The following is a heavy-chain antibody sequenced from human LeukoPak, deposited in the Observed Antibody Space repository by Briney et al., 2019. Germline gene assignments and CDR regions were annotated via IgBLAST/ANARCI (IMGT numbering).Heavy chain of an antibody. CDR2: IYYSGST. J-gene: IGHJ4*02. CDR3: ARVAGGGAAAGTH. V-gene: IGHV4-39*07. Sequence: PSETLSLTCTVSGGSISSSSYYWGWIRQPPGKGLEWIGSIYYSGSTYYNPSLKSRVTISVDTSKNQFSLKLSSVTAADTAVYYCARVAGGGAAAGTHWGQGTLVTVSS. D-gene: IGHD6-13*01. CDR1: GGSISSSSYY.